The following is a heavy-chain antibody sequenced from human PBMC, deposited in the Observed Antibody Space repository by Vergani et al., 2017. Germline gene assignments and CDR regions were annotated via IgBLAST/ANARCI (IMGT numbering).Heavy chain of an antibody. Sequence: QVQLQESGPGLVKPSETLSLTCAVSGYSISSGYYWGWIRQPPGKGLEWIGSIYNSGSTYYNPSLKSRVPISVDTSKNQFSLKLSSVTAADTAVYYCARHGVTIFGVVPRIGSWFDPWGQGTLVTVSS. D-gene: IGHD3-3*01. CDR3: ARHGVTIFGVVPRIGSWFDP. CDR2: IYNSGST. V-gene: IGHV4-38-2*01. J-gene: IGHJ5*02. CDR1: GYSISSGYY.